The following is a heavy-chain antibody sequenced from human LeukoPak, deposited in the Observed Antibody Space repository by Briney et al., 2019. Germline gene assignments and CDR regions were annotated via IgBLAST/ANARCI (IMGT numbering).Heavy chain of an antibody. D-gene: IGHD3-22*01. CDR1: GYTFTGYY. CDR3: ARTNFWNYYDSSGYFPGFDY. V-gene: IGHV1-2*02. J-gene: IGHJ4*02. Sequence: ASAKVSCKASGYTFTGYYIHWVRQAPGQGLEWMGWINPNSGGTNYAQKFQGRVTMTRDTSISTAYMDLSSLKASDTAMYYCARTNFWNYYDSSGYFPGFDYWGQGTLVTVSS. CDR2: INPNSGGT.